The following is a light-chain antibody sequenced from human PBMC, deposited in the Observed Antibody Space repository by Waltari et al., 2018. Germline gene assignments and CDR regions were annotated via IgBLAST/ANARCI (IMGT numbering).Light chain of an antibody. V-gene: IGLV2-14*03. CDR3: CSFTSSSTWV. CDR1: ATDMVGYNY. J-gene: IGLJ3*02. Sequence: QSALTQPASVSGSPGQSITISCPGTATDMVGYNYVSWYHQHPGKAPKLVIFDFSSRPSGISYRFSASKFGNTASLTISGLQPDDEADYYCCSFTSSSTWVFGGGTKLTVL. CDR2: DFS.